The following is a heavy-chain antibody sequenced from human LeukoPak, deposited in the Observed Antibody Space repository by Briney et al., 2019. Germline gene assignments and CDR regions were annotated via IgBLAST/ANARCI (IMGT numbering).Heavy chain of an antibody. Sequence: GESLKLSCKGSGYSFTSYWIGWVRQMPGKGLEWMGIIDPGDSDTKYAPSFQGQVTISADKSISTAYLQWSSLKASDTAMYYCPRAAYGSGSYPPSLYSFDYWGQGTLVTVSS. D-gene: IGHD3-10*01. CDR2: IDPGDSDT. CDR1: GYSFTSYW. CDR3: PRAAYGSGSYPPSLYSFDY. V-gene: IGHV5-51*03. J-gene: IGHJ4*02.